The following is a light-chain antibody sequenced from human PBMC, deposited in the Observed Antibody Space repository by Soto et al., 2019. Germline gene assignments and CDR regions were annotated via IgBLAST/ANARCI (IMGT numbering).Light chain of an antibody. J-gene: IGLJ2*01. CDR1: RPTIGSIP. Sequence: QSVLTQPPSASGTPGQRVAISGSETRPTIGSIPVNWFKQLPGTPPKLLIYGSDQRPSRVPDRFSGSKSGTSASLAISGLQSEDEADYYCAAWDDSLFGPVFGGGTKVTVL. CDR2: GSD. CDR3: AAWDDSLFGPV. V-gene: IGLV1-44*01.